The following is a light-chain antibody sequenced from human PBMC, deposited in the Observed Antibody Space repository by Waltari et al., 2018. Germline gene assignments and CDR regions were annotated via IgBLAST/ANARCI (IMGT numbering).Light chain of an antibody. CDR3: QHYVRLPVT. Sequence: VLTQSPGTMSLSPGERATLSCWTSQSVGRTLAWYQQKPGQPPRLLIYGASIRATGIPDRFSGSGSGTDFSLTISRLEPEDFAVYYCQHYVRLPVTFGQGTKVEIK. CDR1: QSVGRT. CDR2: GAS. J-gene: IGKJ1*01. V-gene: IGKV3-20*01.